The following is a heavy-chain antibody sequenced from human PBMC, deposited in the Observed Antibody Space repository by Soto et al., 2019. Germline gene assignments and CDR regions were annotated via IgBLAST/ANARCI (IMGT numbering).Heavy chain of an antibody. CDR1: GGSFSGYY. J-gene: IGHJ5*02. CDR3: ARRGYDSSGYYRHSDWFDP. Sequence: PSETLSLTCAVYGGSFSGYYWSWIRQPPGKGLEWIGEINHSGSTNYNPSLKSRVTISVDTSKNQFSLKLSSVTAADTAVYYCARRGYDSSGYYRHSDWFDPWGQGTLVTVSS. D-gene: IGHD3-22*01. V-gene: IGHV4-34*01. CDR2: INHSGST.